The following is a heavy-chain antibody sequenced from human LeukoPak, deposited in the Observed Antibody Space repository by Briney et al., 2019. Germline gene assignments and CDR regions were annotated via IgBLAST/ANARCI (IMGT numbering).Heavy chain of an antibody. D-gene: IGHD6-13*01. V-gene: IGHV4-61*02. J-gene: IGHJ4*02. CDR2: VYTSGST. CDR1: GGSISSGSYY. CDR3: ARGSSSFVY. Sequence: SETLSLTCTVSGGSISSGSYYWRWIRQPAGKGLEWIGRVYTSGSTNYNPSLKSRVTISVDTSKNQFSLTPSSVTAADTAVYYCARGSSSFVYWGQGTLVTVSS.